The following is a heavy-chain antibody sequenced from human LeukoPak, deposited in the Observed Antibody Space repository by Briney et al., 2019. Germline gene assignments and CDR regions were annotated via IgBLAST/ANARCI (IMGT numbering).Heavy chain of an antibody. CDR1: GGSISSYY. J-gene: IGHJ4*02. Sequence: SETLSLTCTVSGGSISSYYWSWIRQPPGKGLEWIGYIYYSGSTNYNPSLKSRVTISVDTSKNQFSLKLSSVTAADTAVYYCARIGYYYDGSGYYYVGRYYFDYWGQGTLVTVSS. D-gene: IGHD3-22*01. V-gene: IGHV4-59*12. CDR3: ARIGYYYDGSGYYYVGRYYFDY. CDR2: IYYSGST.